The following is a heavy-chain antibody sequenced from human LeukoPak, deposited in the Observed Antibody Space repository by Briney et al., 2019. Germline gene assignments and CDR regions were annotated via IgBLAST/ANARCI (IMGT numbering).Heavy chain of an antibody. Sequence: LETLSLICTVSGGSISTYYWNWIRKTPGKGLEWIGFMQYTGNSKYNPSLKSRVTMLVDTSKNQFSLKLSSVTAADTAVYYCARDAEHSYGRYFAYWGQGILVTVSS. CDR2: MQYTGNS. V-gene: IGHV4-59*01. CDR1: GGSISTYY. D-gene: IGHD5-18*01. J-gene: IGHJ4*02. CDR3: ARDAEHSYGRYFAY.